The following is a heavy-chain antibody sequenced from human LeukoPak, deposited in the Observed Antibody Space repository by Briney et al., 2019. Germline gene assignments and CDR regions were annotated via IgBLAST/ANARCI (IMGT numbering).Heavy chain of an antibody. V-gene: IGHV1-46*01. D-gene: IGHD1-26*01. CDR2: INPGGST. J-gene: IGHJ4*02. CDR1: GYTFTSYY. Sequence: ASVTVSCKASGYTFTSYYMHWVRQAPGQGLEWMGIINPGGSTSYAQKFQGRVTMTRDTSTSTVYMELSSLRSEDTAVYYCARTREPPREYYSDYWGQGTLVTVSS. CDR3: ARTREPPREYYSDY.